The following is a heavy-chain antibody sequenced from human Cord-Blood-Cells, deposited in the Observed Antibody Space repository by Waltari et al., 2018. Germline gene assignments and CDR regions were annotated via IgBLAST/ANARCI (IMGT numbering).Heavy chain of an antibody. CDR3: AAGIAVAVWYLDL. Sequence: QLHLQESCLGLVMPSETLSPSYTVTGGSISTSSYYYGRLRQPPGKRLEWIGSIYYPGRTSYNPSLKSRVTISVDTSKTQFSLKLSSVTAAETAVYYCAAGIAVAVWYLDLWGRGTLVTVSS. J-gene: IGHJ2*01. CDR1: GGSISTSSYY. CDR2: IYYPGRT. V-gene: IGHV4-39*01. D-gene: IGHD6-19*01.